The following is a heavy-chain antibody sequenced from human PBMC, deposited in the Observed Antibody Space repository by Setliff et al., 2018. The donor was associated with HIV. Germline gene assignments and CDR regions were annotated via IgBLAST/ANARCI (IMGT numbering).Heavy chain of an antibody. V-gene: IGHV1-18*01. CDR3: ARLHKAVGFDH. Sequence: ASVKVSCKASGYTLTTYGISWVRQAPGQGLEWMGWISGYNGNTNYAQKLQGRVTMTTDTSTSTAYMELRSLRSDDTAVYYCARLHKAVGFDHWGQGALVTVSS. J-gene: IGHJ4*02. D-gene: IGHD6-19*01. CDR2: ISGYNGNT. CDR1: GYTLTTYG.